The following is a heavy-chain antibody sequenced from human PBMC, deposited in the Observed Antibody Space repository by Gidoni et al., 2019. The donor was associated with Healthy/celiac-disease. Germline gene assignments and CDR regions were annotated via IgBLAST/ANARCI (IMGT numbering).Heavy chain of an antibody. CDR3: ARHLVGSGWYYFDY. V-gene: IGHV2-5*02. J-gene: IGHJ4*02. CDR1: GFSLSTSGVG. D-gene: IGHD6-19*01. CDR2: IYWDDEK. Sequence: QITLKESGPTLVKPTQTLTLTCTFSGFSLSTSGVGVGWIRQPPGKALEWLALIYWDDEKRYSPSLKSRLTITKDTSKNQVVLTMTNMDPVDTATYYCARHLVGSGWYYFDYWGQGTLVTVSS.